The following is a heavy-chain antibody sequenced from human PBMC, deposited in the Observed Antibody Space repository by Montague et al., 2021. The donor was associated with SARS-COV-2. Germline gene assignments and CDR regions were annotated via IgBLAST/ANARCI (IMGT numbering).Heavy chain of an antibody. D-gene: IGHD6-13*01. V-gene: IGHV6-1*01. Sequence: CAISGDSVASNTAARKWNRQSPAIGLEWLGRTYYRSKWYYDYAVSVKSRMTISPDTSKNQFSLQLSSVTPEDRAVYYCARDPRYSLSWSFDHWGQGTLVTVSS. CDR1: GDSVASNTAA. CDR2: TYYRSKWYY. CDR3: ARDPRYSLSWSFDH. J-gene: IGHJ4*02.